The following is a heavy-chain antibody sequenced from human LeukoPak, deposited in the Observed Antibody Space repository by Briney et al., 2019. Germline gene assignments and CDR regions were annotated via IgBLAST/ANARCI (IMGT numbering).Heavy chain of an antibody. V-gene: IGHV3-64*01. CDR1: GFTFSDYA. D-gene: IGHD6-25*01. Sequence: PGGSLRLSSAASGFTFSDYAMHWFRQAPGKGLDFVSSITSNGGGTYFANSVKGRFTISRDNSQNTLYLQMGSLRAEDTAVYYCARYGSVGAFDIWGQGTMVTVSS. CDR2: ITSNGGGT. J-gene: IGHJ3*02. CDR3: ARYGSVGAFDI.